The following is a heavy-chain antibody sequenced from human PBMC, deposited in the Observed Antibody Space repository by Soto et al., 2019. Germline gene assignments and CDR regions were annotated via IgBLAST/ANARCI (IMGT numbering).Heavy chain of an antibody. D-gene: IGHD3-10*01. J-gene: IGHJ4*02. CDR3: AREGYGSGSYYKYDGPYFDY. Sequence: PSETLSLTCAVSGGSISSSNWWSWVRQPPGKGLEWIGEIYHSGSTNYNPSLKSRVTISVDKSKNQFSLKLSSVTAADTAVYYCAREGYGSGSYYKYDGPYFDYWGQGTLVTVSS. CDR1: GGSISSSNW. CDR2: IYHSGST. V-gene: IGHV4-4*02.